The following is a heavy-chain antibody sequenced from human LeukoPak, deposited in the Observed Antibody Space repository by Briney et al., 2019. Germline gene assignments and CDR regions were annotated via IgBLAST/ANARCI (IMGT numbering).Heavy chain of an antibody. D-gene: IGHD6-19*01. V-gene: IGHV4-39*01. CDR3: ARLGIAVAGPDAFDI. J-gene: IGHJ3*02. Sequence: SETLSLTCTVSGGSISSSSYYWGWIRQPPGKGLEWIGSIYYSGSTYYNPSLKSRVTISVDTSKNQFSLKLSSVTAADTAVYYCARLGIAVAGPDAFDIWGQGTMVTVSS. CDR1: GGSISSSSYY. CDR2: IYYSGST.